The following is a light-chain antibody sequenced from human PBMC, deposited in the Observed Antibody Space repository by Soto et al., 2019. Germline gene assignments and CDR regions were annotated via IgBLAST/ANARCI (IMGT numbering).Light chain of an antibody. Sequence: QSALTQPASVSGSPGQSIAISCTGSSSDIGIYKYVSWYQQHPGKVPKLIIYEVTNRPSGVSNRFSGSKSGNTASLTISGLQAEDEADYYCSSYARNRDVLFGGGTKLTVL. CDR3: SSYARNRDVL. CDR2: EVT. V-gene: IGLV2-14*01. J-gene: IGLJ2*01. CDR1: SSDIGIYKY.